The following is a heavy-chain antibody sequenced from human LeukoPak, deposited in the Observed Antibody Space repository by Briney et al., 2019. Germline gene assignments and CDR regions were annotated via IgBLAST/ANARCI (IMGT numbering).Heavy chain of an antibody. CDR1: GGSISSGGYY. J-gene: IGHJ5*02. V-gene: IGHV4-30-2*01. D-gene: IGHD3-16*01. CDR3: AREMMRGSPIEFAP. CDR2: IYHSGST. Sequence: PSETLSLTCTVSGGSISSGGYYWSWIRQPPGKGLEWIGYIYHSGSTYYNPSLKSRVTISVDRSKNQFSLKLSSVTAADTAVYYCAREMMRGSPIEFAPWGQGTLVTVSS.